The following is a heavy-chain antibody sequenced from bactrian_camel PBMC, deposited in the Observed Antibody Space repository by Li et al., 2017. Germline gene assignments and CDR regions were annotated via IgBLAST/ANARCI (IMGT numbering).Heavy chain of an antibody. D-gene: IGHD6*01. CDR2: IRDTMT. CDR3: AASRLRRDEYKY. Sequence: HVQLVESGGGSVQAGGSLRLSCTASPPQPQDTARLYAFDSACMGWFRQTPGKEREGVASIRDTMTYYADSVKGRFSISRDIAKRTLYLQMDSLKPEDSAMYYCAASRLRRDEYKYWGQGTQVTVS. CDR1: PPQPQDTARLYAFDSAC. V-gene: IGHV3S60*01. J-gene: IGHJ4*01.